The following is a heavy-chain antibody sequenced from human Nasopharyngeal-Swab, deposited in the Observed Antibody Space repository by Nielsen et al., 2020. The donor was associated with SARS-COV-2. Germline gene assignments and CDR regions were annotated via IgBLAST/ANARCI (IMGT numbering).Heavy chain of an antibody. Sequence: GESVKISCAASGFTFSSYWMHWVRQAPGKGLVWVSRINSDGSSTSYADSVKGRFTISRDNAKNTLYLQMNSLRAEDTAVYYCARSYGSGSYYNVDYWGQGTLVTVSS. D-gene: IGHD3-10*01. CDR2: INSDGSST. CDR3: ARSYGSGSYYNVDY. V-gene: IGHV3-74*01. CDR1: GFTFSSYW. J-gene: IGHJ4*02.